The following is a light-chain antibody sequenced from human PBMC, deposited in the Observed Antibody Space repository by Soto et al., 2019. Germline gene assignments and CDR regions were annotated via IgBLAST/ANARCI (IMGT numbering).Light chain of an antibody. CDR3: PQYNSYLWT. CDR1: QSIRSW. Sequence: DSQIIQSPSTLSVSVGDRFTITGRDSQSIRSWLAWYPPTPGKAPKILIYKASSLASGVPSLFSGSGAGTDCTLTISSLQPDDVTTDCCPQYNSYLWTFCQGTKVDI. CDR2: KAS. J-gene: IGKJ1*01. V-gene: IGKV1-5*03.